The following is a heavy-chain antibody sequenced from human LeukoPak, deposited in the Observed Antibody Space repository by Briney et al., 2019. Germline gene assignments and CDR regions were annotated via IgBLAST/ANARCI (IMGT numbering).Heavy chain of an antibody. Sequence: ASVKVSCKTSGYSFSGKFLHWLRQAPEHGLQYMGGIEPKSGVTVYAPNFRGRVTVTSDTSVSTGYLELRGLRYDDTAVYYCATENYYDGSGFSKAFDYWGQGTLVTVSS. CDR1: GYSFSGKF. V-gene: IGHV1-2*02. CDR3: ATENYYDGSGFSKAFDY. D-gene: IGHD3-22*01. CDR2: IEPKSGVT. J-gene: IGHJ4*02.